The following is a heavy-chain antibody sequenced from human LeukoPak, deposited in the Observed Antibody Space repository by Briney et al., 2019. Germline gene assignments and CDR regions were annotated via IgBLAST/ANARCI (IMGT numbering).Heavy chain of an antibody. J-gene: IGHJ4*02. V-gene: IGHV1-8*03. Sequence: ASVKVSCKASGYNFTRYDLSWVRQAPGQGLEWMGWMNPKSGYSGYAQKFQGRVSITRNTSINTAYLELSRLTSEDTAVYYRAKGGDWEQELAGYYDYWGPGTLVTVSS. D-gene: IGHD2-21*01. CDR1: GYNFTRYD. CDR3: AKGGDWEQELAGYYDY. CDR2: MNPKSGYS.